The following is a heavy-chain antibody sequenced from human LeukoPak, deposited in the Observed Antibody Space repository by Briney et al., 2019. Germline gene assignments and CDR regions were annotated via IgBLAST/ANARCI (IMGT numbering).Heavy chain of an antibody. V-gene: IGHV3-23*01. CDR3: AARWGYSSGDY. Sequence: GGSLRLSCAASGFTFSSYAMSWVRQAPGKGLEWVSAISGSGGRTYYADSVKGRFTISRDNSKNTLYLQMNSLRAEDTAVYYCAARWGYSSGDYWGQGTLVTVSS. J-gene: IGHJ4*02. CDR2: ISGSGGRT. CDR1: GFTFSSYA. D-gene: IGHD3-22*01.